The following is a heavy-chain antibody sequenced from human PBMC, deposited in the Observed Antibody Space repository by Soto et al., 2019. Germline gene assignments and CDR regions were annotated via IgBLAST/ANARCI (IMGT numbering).Heavy chain of an antibody. V-gene: IGHV3-30-3*01. Sequence: GGSLRLSCAASGFTFSSYAMHWVRQAPGKGLEWVAVISYDGSNKYYADSVKGRFTISRDNSKNTLYLQMNSLRAEDTAVYYCASDQSLAVAGTGYYGMDVWGQGTTVTVSS. CDR2: ISYDGSNK. J-gene: IGHJ6*02. D-gene: IGHD6-19*01. CDR3: ASDQSLAVAGTGYYGMDV. CDR1: GFTFSSYA.